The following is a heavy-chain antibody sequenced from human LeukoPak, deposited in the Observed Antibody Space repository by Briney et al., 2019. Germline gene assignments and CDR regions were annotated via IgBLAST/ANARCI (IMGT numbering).Heavy chain of an antibody. CDR1: GVSISNYY. Sequence: NTSETLSLTCTVSGVSISNYYWSWIRQPPGKGLEWIGYIYYSGSTNYNPSLKSRVTISVDTSKNQFSLKLSSVTAADTAVYYCAGRGYSYGSLFDYWGQGTLVTVSS. V-gene: IGHV4-59*08. CDR2: IYYSGST. D-gene: IGHD5-18*01. CDR3: AGRGYSYGSLFDY. J-gene: IGHJ4*02.